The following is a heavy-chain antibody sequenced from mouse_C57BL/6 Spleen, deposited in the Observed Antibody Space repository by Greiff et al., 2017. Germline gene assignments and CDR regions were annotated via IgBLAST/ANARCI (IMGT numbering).Heavy chain of an antibody. D-gene: IGHD1-1*01. CDR2: IDPSDSYT. J-gene: IGHJ2*01. CDR3: AREDYGSKNFDY. V-gene: IGHV1-69*01. Sequence: VQLQQSGAELVMPGASVKLSCKASGYTFTSYWMHWVKQRPGQGLEWIGEIDPSDSYTNYNQKFKGKSTLTVDKSSSTAYMQLSSLTSEDSAVYYCAREDYGSKNFDYWGQGTTLTVSS. CDR1: GYTFTSYW.